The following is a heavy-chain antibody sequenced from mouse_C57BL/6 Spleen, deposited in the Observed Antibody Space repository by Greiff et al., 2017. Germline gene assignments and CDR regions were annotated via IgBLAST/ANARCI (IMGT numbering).Heavy chain of an antibody. CDR3: AKDDEGAMDY. D-gene: IGHD2-12*01. Sequence: DVHLVESGGDLVKPGGSLKLSCAASGFTFSSYGMSWVRQTPDKRLEWVATISSGGSYTYYPDSVKGRFTISRDNAKNTLYLQMSSLKSEDTAMYYCAKDDEGAMDYWGQGTSVTVSS. CDR2: ISSGGSYT. CDR1: GFTFSSYG. J-gene: IGHJ4*01. V-gene: IGHV5-6*01.